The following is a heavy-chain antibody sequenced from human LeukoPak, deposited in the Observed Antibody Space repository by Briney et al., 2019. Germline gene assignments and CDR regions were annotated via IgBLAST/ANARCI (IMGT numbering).Heavy chain of an antibody. V-gene: IGHV3-30-3*01. J-gene: IGHJ3*02. Sequence: PGGSLRLSCAASGFTFSSYAMHWVRQAPGKGLEWVAVISYDGSNKYYADSVKGRFTISRDNSKNTLYLQMNSLRAEDTAVYYCARPQQLGDAFDIWGQGTMVIVSS. CDR3: ARPQQLGDAFDI. CDR1: GFTFSSYA. CDR2: ISYDGSNK. D-gene: IGHD6-13*01.